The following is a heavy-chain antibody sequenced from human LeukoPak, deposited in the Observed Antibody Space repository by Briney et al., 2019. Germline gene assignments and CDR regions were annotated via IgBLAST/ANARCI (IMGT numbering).Heavy chain of an antibody. J-gene: IGHJ4*02. Sequence: SETLSLTCSVSGGSISSYYWSWIRQPPGKGLVWIGYIYYSGSTNYNPSLKSRDTISVDTSKNQFSLKLSSVTAADTAVYYSASSGPLVDYYDSSGYYYGPYFDYWGQGTLVTVSS. V-gene: IGHV4-59*01. D-gene: IGHD3-22*01. CDR2: IYYSGST. CDR3: ASSGPLVDYYDSSGYYYGPYFDY. CDR1: GGSISSYY.